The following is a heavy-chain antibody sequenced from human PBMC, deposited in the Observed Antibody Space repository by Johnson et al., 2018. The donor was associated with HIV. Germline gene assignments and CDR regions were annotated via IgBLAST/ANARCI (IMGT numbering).Heavy chain of an antibody. D-gene: IGHD3-22*01. CDR1: GFTFDDYA. V-gene: IGHV3-43D*03. J-gene: IGHJ3*02. CDR3: AKDTAGYYYDSSASGAFDI. CDR2: ISWDGGNT. Sequence: VQLVESGGVVVQPGGSLRLSCAASGFTFDDYAMHWVRQAPGKGLEWVSLISWDGGNTYYADSVKGRFTISRDNSKNSLYLQMNSLRPEDTALYYFAKDTAGYYYDSSASGAFDIWGQGTMVTVSS.